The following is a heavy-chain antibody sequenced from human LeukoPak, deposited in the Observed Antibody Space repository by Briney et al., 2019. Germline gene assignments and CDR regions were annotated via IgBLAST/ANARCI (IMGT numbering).Heavy chain of an antibody. Sequence: SETLSLTCTVSGGSISSGSYYWNWIRQPAGKGLEWLGNIFTRGTTNYNASLESRLTISLDTARNQFSQSLRSVTAADTAIYFCARSSLAVYFNYWGQGTLVTASS. CDR2: IFTRGTT. CDR1: GGSISSGSYY. J-gene: IGHJ4*02. CDR3: ARSSLAVYFNY. V-gene: IGHV4-61*09. D-gene: IGHD6-19*01.